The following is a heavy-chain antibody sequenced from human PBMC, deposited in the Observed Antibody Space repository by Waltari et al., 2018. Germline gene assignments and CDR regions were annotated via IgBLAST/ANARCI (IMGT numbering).Heavy chain of an antibody. CDR3: ARASIVGAQKHFDY. CDR1: GYTLTELS. V-gene: IGHV1-24*01. Sequence: QVQLVQSGAEVKKPGASVKVSCKVSGYTLTELSMHWVRQAPGKGLEWMGGFDPEDGETIYAQKFQGRVTMTRDTSISTAYMELSRLRSDDTAVYYCARASIVGAQKHFDYWGQGTLVTVSS. D-gene: IGHD1-26*01. J-gene: IGHJ4*02. CDR2: FDPEDGET.